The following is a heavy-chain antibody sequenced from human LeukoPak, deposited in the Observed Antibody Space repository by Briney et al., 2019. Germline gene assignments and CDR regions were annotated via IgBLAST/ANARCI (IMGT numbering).Heavy chain of an antibody. Sequence: PGGSLRLSCAASGFTFSDAWMNWVRQAPGKGLEWVGRIKRKTEGGTTDYVAPVKGRFIISRGDSKNTLYLQMNSLKTEDTAFYYCTTGNFGPYWGQGTLVTVSS. CDR1: GFTFSDAW. D-gene: IGHD3-10*01. J-gene: IGHJ4*02. CDR2: IKRKTEGGTT. CDR3: TTGNFGPY. V-gene: IGHV3-15*07.